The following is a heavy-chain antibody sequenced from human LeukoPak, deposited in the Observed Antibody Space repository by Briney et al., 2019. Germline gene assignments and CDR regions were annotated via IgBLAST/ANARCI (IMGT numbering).Heavy chain of an antibody. D-gene: IGHD2-15*01. CDR2: IYPGDSDT. CDR1: GYNFITYW. V-gene: IGHV5-51*01. Sequence: GESLKISCKGSGYNFITYWLGWVRQMPGKGLEWMGIIYPGDSDTRYSPSFQGQVTISADKSISTAYLHWSSLKASDTARYYCARHGGGYCSGGSCYLHYWGQGTLVTVSS. J-gene: IGHJ4*02. CDR3: ARHGGGYCSGGSCYLHY.